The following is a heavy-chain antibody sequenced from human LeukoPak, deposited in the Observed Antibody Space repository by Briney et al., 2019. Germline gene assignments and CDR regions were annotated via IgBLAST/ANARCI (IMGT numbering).Heavy chain of an antibody. Sequence: SETLSLTCTVSGGSISSYYWSWIRQPPGKGLEWIGYIYTSGSTNYNPSLKSRVTISVDTSKNHFSLKLSSVTAADTAVYYCARQGDGYNSHFDYWGQGTLVTVSS. D-gene: IGHD5-24*01. J-gene: IGHJ4*02. CDR3: ARQGDGYNSHFDY. V-gene: IGHV4-4*09. CDR2: IYTSGST. CDR1: GGSISSYY.